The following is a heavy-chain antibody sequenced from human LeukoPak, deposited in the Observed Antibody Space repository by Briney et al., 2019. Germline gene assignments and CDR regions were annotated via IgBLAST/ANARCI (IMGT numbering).Heavy chain of an antibody. D-gene: IGHD3-10*01. V-gene: IGHV4-39*07. CDR1: GGSISSNSYC. J-gene: IGHJ4*02. CDR2: MYYSEST. Sequence: SETLSLTCSVSGGSISSNSYCWGWIRQSPGKGLEWIGSMYYSESTYYNPSLKSRVTISVDMSKNQFSLRLRSVTAADTAVYYCARDYGSGISFDYWGQGILVTVSS. CDR3: ARDYGSGISFDY.